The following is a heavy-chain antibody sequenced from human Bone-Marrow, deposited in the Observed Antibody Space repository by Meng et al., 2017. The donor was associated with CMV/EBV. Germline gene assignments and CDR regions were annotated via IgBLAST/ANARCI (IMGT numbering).Heavy chain of an antibody. CDR1: GGTFSSYA. Sequence: SVKVSCKASGGTFSSYAISWVRQAPGQGLEWMGGIIPIFGTANYAQKFQGRVTITTDESTSTAYMELSSLRSEDTAVYYCAKMAKYCSSTSCYHSGFDPWGQGTLFTVSS. J-gene: IGHJ5*02. CDR3: AKMAKYCSSTSCYHSGFDP. V-gene: IGHV1-69*05. D-gene: IGHD2-2*01. CDR2: IIPIFGTA.